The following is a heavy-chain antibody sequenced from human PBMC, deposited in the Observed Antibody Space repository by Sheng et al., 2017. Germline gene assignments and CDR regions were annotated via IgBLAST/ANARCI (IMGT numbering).Heavy chain of an antibody. V-gene: IGHV4-38-2*02. Sequence: QVQLQESGPGLVKPSETLSLTCTVTDYSISSGYYWGWIRQPPGKRLEWIGSIYHRGDTFYNPSLKSRVTISVDTSKNQFSLNLRSVTAADTAMYYCARGQNYDADTWGQGTLVTVSS. D-gene: IGHD3-3*01. CDR1: DYSISSGYY. J-gene: IGHJ5*02. CDR3: ARGQNYDADT. CDR2: IYHRGDT.